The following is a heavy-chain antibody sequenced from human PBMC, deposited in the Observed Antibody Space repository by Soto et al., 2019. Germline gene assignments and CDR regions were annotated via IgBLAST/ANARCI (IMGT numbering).Heavy chain of an antibody. CDR3: ARGVAGPLHWFDP. CDR1: GYTFTSYA. D-gene: IGHD6-19*01. V-gene: IGHV1-3*01. Sequence: GASVKASCKSSGYTFTSYAMHCVRQAPGQRLEWMGWINAGNGNTKYSQKFQGRVTITRDTSASTAYMELSSLRSEDTAVYYCARGVAGPLHWFDPWGQGTLVTVSS. J-gene: IGHJ5*02. CDR2: INAGNGNT.